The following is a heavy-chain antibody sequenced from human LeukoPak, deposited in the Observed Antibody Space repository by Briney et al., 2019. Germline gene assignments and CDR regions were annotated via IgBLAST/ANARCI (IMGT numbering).Heavy chain of an antibody. Sequence: PGGSLRLSCAASGFTFSSYAMSWVRQAPGKGLEWVSAISGSGGSTYYADSVKGRFTISRDNSKNTLYLQMNSLRAEDTAVYYCAKDTLYYDSSGYYEGSAYWGQGTLVTASS. V-gene: IGHV3-23*01. CDR3: AKDTLYYDSSGYYEGSAY. D-gene: IGHD3-22*01. CDR1: GFTFSSYA. J-gene: IGHJ4*02. CDR2: ISGSGGST.